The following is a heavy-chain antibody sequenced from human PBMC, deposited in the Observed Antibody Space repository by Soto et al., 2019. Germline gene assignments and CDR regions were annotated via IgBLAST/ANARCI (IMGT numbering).Heavy chain of an antibody. Sequence: GGSLKLSCDASGFTFTEYDMIWIPPAPGKGLEWVAWISETGSHTAYAESVKGRFTVSRDNARPSVFLQMNSLRSDDTAVHFCARSLPAPSPLAFWGQGTTVTVSS. CDR3: ARSLPAPSPLAF. CDR2: ISETGSHT. CDR1: GFTFTEYD. J-gene: IGHJ4*02. V-gene: IGHV3-11*06.